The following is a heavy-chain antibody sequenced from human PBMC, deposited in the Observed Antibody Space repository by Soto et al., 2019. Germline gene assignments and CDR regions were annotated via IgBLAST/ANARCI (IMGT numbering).Heavy chain of an antibody. CDR3: ACGLDQPPVGLYFDT. D-gene: IGHD2-2*01. CDR2: IIPAFGTA. J-gene: IGHJ4*02. CDR1: GGTFNSYL. Sequence: SVKVSCKTSGGTFNSYLIDWVRQAPGQGLEWMGGIIPAFGTAKYAQKFQGRVTITAGKPTTTAYMELRTLTSEDTAVYYCACGLDQPPVGLYFDTWGRGTLVTLSS. V-gene: IGHV1-69*06.